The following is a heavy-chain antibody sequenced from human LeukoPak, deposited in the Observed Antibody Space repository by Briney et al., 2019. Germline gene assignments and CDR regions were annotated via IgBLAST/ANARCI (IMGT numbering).Heavy chain of an antibody. CDR2: MYYTGST. D-gene: IGHD6-19*01. Sequence: SQTLSLTCTVSGDSISSGDYYWSWIRQPPGKGLEWIGYMYYTGSTTYNPSLKSRVIMSVDTSKNQLSLKLSSVTAADTAVYYCASRPIPVDIFDSWGQGTLVTVSS. CDR3: ASRPIPVDIFDS. J-gene: IGHJ4*02. V-gene: IGHV4-61*08. CDR1: GDSISSGDYY.